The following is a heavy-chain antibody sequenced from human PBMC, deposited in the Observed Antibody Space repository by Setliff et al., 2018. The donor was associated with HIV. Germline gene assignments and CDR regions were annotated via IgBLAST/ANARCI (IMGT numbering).Heavy chain of an antibody. D-gene: IGHD1-26*01. CDR1: GYNFSTYA. J-gene: IGHJ4*02. CDR2: MNAASGKT. V-gene: IGHV1-3*03. Sequence: ASVKVSCKAFGYNFSTYALHWVRQAPGQRLEWMGWMNAASGKTKYSEEFQGRITFSRDTSAKTGYLELTKLRSEDMGIYYCVRHHTGRYLTYFDEWGQGTLVTVSS. CDR3: VRHHTGRYLTYFDE.